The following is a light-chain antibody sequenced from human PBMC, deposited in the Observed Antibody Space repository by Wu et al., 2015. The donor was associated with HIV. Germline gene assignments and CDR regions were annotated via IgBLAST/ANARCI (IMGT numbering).Light chain of an antibody. CDR2: DAS. CDR3: QQHSGWPHA. Sequence: EIVLTQSPVTLSLSPGETATLSCRASQSVNTFLSWYQQRPGQTPRLLIYDASNRATGIPARFSGSGSGTDFTLTISSLEPEDFAVYYCQQHSGWPHAFGGRDQGGDQT. CDR1: QSVNTF. J-gene: IGKJ4*01. V-gene: IGKV3-11*01.